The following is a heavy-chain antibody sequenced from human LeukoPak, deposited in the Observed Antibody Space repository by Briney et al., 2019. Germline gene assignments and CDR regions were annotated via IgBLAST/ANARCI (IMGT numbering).Heavy chain of an antibody. CDR2: ISAYNGNT. V-gene: IGHV1-18*01. D-gene: IGHD6-19*01. CDR3: ARDSIAVAGSNSDY. Sequence: ASVKVSCKASGYTFTSYGISWVRQAPGQGLEWMGWISAYNGNTNYAQKLQGGVTMTTDTSTSTAYVELRSLRSDDTAVYYCARDSIAVAGSNSDYWGQGTLVTVSS. CDR1: GYTFTSYG. J-gene: IGHJ4*02.